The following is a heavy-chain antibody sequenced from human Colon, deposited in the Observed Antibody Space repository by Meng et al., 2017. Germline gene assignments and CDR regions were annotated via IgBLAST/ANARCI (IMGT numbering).Heavy chain of an antibody. Sequence: QVQLQQSGPGLVNPSQTLSLTCVLSGDSASSNTAAWNWIRQSPSRGLEWLGRTYYRSKWYNEYAVSVKSRMTFNADTSKNQVSLQVNSVTPEDTAVYYCARDHGYSYGLPLDYWGQGILVTVSS. D-gene: IGHD5-18*01. CDR2: TYYRSKWYN. J-gene: IGHJ4*02. CDR1: GDSASSNTAA. V-gene: IGHV6-1*01. CDR3: ARDHGYSYGLPLDY.